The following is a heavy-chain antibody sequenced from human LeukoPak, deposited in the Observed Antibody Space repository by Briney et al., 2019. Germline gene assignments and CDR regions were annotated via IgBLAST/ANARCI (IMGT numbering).Heavy chain of an antibody. V-gene: IGHV4-39*07. D-gene: IGHD3-22*01. Sequence: PSETLSLTCTVSGGSISSSSYYWGWIRQPPGKGLEWIGSIYYSGSTYYNPSLKSRVTISVDTSKNQFSLKLSSVTAADTAVYYCASGRTSGAKGITMITHLDYWGQGTLVTVSS. J-gene: IGHJ4*02. CDR3: ASGRTSGAKGITMITHLDY. CDR1: GGSISSSSYY. CDR2: IYYSGST.